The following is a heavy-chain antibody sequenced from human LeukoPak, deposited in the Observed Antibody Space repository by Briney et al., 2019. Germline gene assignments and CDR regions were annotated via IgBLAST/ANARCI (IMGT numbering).Heavy chain of an antibody. V-gene: IGHV4-34*01. D-gene: IGHD2-2*01. J-gene: IGHJ4*02. Sequence: SETLSLTCAVYGGSFRGYCWSWLRQPPGKGLEWIAEINHGGTTYYNPPLKSRVTISGGMSKNQFSLNLSSVTAADTAVYYCASAVVPAAAFDYWGQGTLVTVSS. CDR1: GGSFRGYC. CDR3: ASAVVPAAAFDY. CDR2: INHGGTT.